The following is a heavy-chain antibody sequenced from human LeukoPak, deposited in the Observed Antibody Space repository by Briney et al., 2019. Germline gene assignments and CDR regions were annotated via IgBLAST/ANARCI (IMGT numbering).Heavy chain of an antibody. CDR1: GFTFSDYY. Sequence: GGSLRLSCAASGFTFSDYYMSWIRQAPGKGLEWVSYISSSGSTIYYADSVKGRFTISRDNAKNSPYLQMNSLRAEDAAVYYCARDKAAAGYYYYYYYGMDVWGQGTTVTVSS. CDR3: ARDKAAAGYYYYYYYGMDV. CDR2: ISSSGSTI. J-gene: IGHJ6*02. D-gene: IGHD6-13*01. V-gene: IGHV3-11*01.